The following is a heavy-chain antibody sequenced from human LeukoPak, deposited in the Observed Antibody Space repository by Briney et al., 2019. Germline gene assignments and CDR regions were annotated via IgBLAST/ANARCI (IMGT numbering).Heavy chain of an antibody. J-gene: IGHJ4*02. V-gene: IGHV3-23*01. CDR2: ISDSGRST. CDR1: GFTFSSYA. D-gene: IGHD1-26*01. Sequence: PGGSLRLSCAASGFTFSSYAMTWVRQAPGKGLERVSAISDSGRSTYYADSVKGRFTISRDISKSTLYLQMNSLRAEDTALYYCAKGQKWELPLDFWGQGTLVTVSS. CDR3: AKGQKWELPLDF.